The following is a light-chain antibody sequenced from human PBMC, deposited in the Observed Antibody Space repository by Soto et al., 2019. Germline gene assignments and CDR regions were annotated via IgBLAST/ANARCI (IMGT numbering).Light chain of an antibody. Sequence: QSAVTQPAFVSGSPGQSITISCTGTSSDVGSYNLVSWYQQHPGKAPKLMIYEDTKRPSGVSNRFSGSKSDNTASLTISGLQAEDEADYYCCSYPGTSTLYVFGTGTKVTVL. V-gene: IGLV2-23*01. CDR2: EDT. CDR1: SSDVGSYNL. J-gene: IGLJ1*01. CDR3: CSYPGTSTLYV.